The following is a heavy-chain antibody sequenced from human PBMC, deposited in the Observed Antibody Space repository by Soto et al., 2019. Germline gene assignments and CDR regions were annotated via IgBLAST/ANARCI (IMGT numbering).Heavy chain of an antibody. Sequence: QVQLVESGGGVVQPGRSLRLSCAASGFTFSSYAMHWVRQAPGKGLEWVAVISYDGSKKYYADSVKGRFTISRDNSKNTLYRQMNSLRAEDTAVYYCARDKSPYSSGWHNRHFDYWGQGTLVTVSS. CDR1: GFTFSSYA. D-gene: IGHD6-19*01. CDR3: ARDKSPYSSGWHNRHFDY. J-gene: IGHJ4*02. CDR2: ISYDGSKK. V-gene: IGHV3-30-3*01.